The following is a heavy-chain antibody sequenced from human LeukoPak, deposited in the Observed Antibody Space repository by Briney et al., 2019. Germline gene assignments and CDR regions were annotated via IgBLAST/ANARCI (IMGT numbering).Heavy chain of an antibody. V-gene: IGHV3-15*01. CDR2: IKSKTDGGTT. CDR3: TTASYYYGSGPIDY. J-gene: IGHJ4*02. Sequence: PGGSLRLSCAVSGFSFSNAWMSWVRQAPGKGLEWVGRIKSKTDGGTTDYAAPVQDRFTISRDDSQNTLYLQMNSLNTEVTAVYYCTTASYYYGSGPIDYWGQGTLVTVSS. D-gene: IGHD3-10*01. CDR1: GFSFSNAW.